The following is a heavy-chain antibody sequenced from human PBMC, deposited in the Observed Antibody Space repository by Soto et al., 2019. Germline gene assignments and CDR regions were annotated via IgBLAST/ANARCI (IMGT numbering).Heavy chain of an antibody. D-gene: IGHD3-22*01. CDR3: AREVPYYYDSSGYSLGGGYYGMDV. CDR2: ISYDGSNK. J-gene: IGHJ6*02. V-gene: IGHV3-30-3*01. CDR1: GFTFSSYA. Sequence: GGSLRLSCAASGFTFSSYAMHWVRQAPGKGLEWVAVISYDGSNKYYADSVKGRFTISRDNSKNTLYLQMNSLRAEDTAVYYCAREVPYYYDSSGYSLGGGYYGMDVWGQGTTGTVSS.